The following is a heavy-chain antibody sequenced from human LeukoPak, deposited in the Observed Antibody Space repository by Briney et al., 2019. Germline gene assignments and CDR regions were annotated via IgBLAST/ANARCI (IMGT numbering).Heavy chain of an antibody. V-gene: IGHV4-30-2*01. CDR3: ARVGADDSSGYLYYFDY. CDR2: IYHSGST. J-gene: IGHJ4*02. D-gene: IGHD3-22*01. Sequence: SETLSLTCTVSGGSISSGGYPWSWIRQPPGKGLEWIGYIYHSGSTYYNPSLKSRVTISVDRSKNQFSLKLSSVTAADTAVYYCARVGADDSSGYLYYFDYWGQGTLVTVSS. CDR1: GGSISSGGYP.